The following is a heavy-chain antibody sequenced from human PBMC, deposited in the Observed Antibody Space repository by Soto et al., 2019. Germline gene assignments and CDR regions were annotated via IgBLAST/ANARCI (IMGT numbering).Heavy chain of an antibody. CDR1: GFTFSSYS. D-gene: IGHD2-2*02. CDR3: ARDYNWRIVVPAAIYYYYYYGMDV. J-gene: IGHJ6*02. CDR2: ISSSSSTI. Sequence: EVQLVESGGGLVQPGGSLRLSCAASGFTFSSYSMNWVRQAPGKGLEWVSYISSSSSTIYYADSVKGRFTISRDNAKNSLYLQMNSLRDEDTAVYYCARDYNWRIVVPAAIYYYYYYGMDVWGQGTTVTVSS. V-gene: IGHV3-48*02.